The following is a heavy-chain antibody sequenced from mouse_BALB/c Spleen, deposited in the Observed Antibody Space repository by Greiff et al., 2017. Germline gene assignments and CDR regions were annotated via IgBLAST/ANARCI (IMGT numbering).Heavy chain of an antibody. CDR1: GYAFSSYW. V-gene: IGHV1-80*01. CDR2: IYPGDGDT. J-gene: IGHJ4*01. Sequence: VQLQQSGAELVRPGSSVKISCKASGYAFSSYWVNLVKQRPGQGLEWIGQIYPGDGDTNYNGKFKGKATLTADKSSSTAYMQLSSLTSEDSAVYFCARGPLTGTKAMDYWGQGTSVTVSS. CDR3: ARGPLTGTKAMDY. D-gene: IGHD4-1*01.